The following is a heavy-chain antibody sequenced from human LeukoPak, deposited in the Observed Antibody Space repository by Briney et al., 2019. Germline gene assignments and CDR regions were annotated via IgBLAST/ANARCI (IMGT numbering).Heavy chain of an antibody. CDR1: GYSFTNYW. V-gene: IGHV5-51*01. Sequence: GESLKISCKGSGYSFTNYWIGWVRQMPGKGLEWMGIICPGDSDTRYSPSFQGQVTISADRSISTAYLQWSSLKASDSAMYYCARRDTSSEYFVYWGQGTLITVSS. CDR3: ARRDTSSEYFVY. J-gene: IGHJ4*02. D-gene: IGHD2-21*02. CDR2: ICPGDSDT.